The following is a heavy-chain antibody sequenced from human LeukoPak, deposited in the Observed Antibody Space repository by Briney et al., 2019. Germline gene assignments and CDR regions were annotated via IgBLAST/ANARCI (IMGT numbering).Heavy chain of an antibody. D-gene: IGHD5-18*01. CDR1: GFTFSNYA. J-gene: IGHJ4*02. Sequence: GGSLRLSCAASGFTFSNYAMNWVRQAPGKGLEWVSVVSGRGGSTYYAEPVKGRFTISRDNSKNTLYLQMNTLRAEDTAAYYCAKGDTGMVRRYYLDHWGQGSLVTVSS. CDR3: AKGDTGMVRRYYLDH. CDR2: VSGRGGST. V-gene: IGHV3-23*01.